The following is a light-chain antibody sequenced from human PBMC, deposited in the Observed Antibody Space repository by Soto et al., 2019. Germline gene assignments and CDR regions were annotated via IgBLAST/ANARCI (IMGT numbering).Light chain of an antibody. J-gene: IGLJ3*02. Sequence: QSVLTQPASVSGSPGQSITISCTGTTSDVGGYNYVSWYQQHPGKAPKVMIYAVSNRPSGVSNRFSGSKSGNTASLTISVLQAEDEADYYCSSYTSSNTWVFGGGTKLTVL. CDR3: SSYTSSNTWV. CDR1: TSDVGGYNY. V-gene: IGLV2-14*03. CDR2: AVS.